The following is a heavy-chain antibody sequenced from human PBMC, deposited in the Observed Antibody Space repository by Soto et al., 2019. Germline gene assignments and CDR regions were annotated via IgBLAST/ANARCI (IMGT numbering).Heavy chain of an antibody. V-gene: IGHV4-39*01. J-gene: IGHJ6*02. CDR2: VYYGGST. CDR1: GGSISSSSYY. Sequence: QLHLQESGPGLVKPSETLSLTCTVSGGSISSSSYYWGWIRQPPGKGLEWIGNVYYGGSTYYNPSLRSRGTISVEPSKSQFSLKLSSVTAADTAVYYCAGGDYYHSSGYYFYYYTMDVWGQGTTVTVSS. CDR3: AGGDYYHSSGYYFYYYTMDV. D-gene: IGHD3-22*01.